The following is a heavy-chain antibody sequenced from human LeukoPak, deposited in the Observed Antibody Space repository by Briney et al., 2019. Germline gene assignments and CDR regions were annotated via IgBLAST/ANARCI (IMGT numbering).Heavy chain of an antibody. CDR1: GFTFDDYA. CDR2: IIWNSGSI. CDR3: AKDISVGATPYYFDY. D-gene: IGHD1-26*01. V-gene: IGHV3-9*01. J-gene: IGHJ4*02. Sequence: PGGSLRLSCAASGFTFDDYAMHWVRQAPGKGLEWASGIIWNSGSIGYADSAKGRFTISRDNAKNSLYLQMNSLRAEDTALYYCAKDISVGATPYYFDYWGQGTLVTVSS.